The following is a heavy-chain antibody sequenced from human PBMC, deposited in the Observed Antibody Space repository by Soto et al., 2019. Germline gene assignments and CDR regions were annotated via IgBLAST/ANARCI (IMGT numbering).Heavy chain of an antibody. CDR3: ARAPYDRTGYPWFDY. CDR2: IYSTGRT. D-gene: IGHD3-22*01. Sequence: SETLSLTCTVSDVSVSSGSFYWSWIRQPPGKGMKWLAYIYSTGRTDSNPSLKSRATISLDTSKNQFSLKLSSVTAADTAVYYCARAPYDRTGYPWFDYWGQGTLVTVS. J-gene: IGHJ5*01. CDR1: DVSVSSGSFY. V-gene: IGHV4-61*01.